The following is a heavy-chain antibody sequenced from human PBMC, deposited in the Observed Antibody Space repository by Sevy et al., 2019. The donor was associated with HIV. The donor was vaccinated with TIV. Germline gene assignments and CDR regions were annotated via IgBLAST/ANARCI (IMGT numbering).Heavy chain of an antibody. V-gene: IGHV1-46*01. D-gene: IGHD6-19*01. CDR2: INPSGGST. CDR3: ARGGFGQWLTFVPYYYYGMDV. J-gene: IGHJ6*02. CDR1: GYTFTSYY. Sequence: ASVKVSCKASGYTFTSYYMHWVRQAPGQGLEWVGIINPSGGSTSYAQKFQGRVTMTRDTSTSTVYMELSSLRSEDTAVYYCARGGFGQWLTFVPYYYYGMDVWGQGTTVTVSS.